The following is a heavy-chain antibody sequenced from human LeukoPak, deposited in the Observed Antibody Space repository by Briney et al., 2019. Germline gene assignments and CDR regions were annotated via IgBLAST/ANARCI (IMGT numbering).Heavy chain of an antibody. V-gene: IGHV3-48*02. CDR1: GFTFSYYS. D-gene: IGHD5-12*01. Sequence: GGSLRLSCVASGFTFSYYSMNWVRQAPGKGLEWVSYINSISGEIWYADSVEGRFTISRDDAKNSLYLQMSSLRDEDTAVYYCARDHGYAFDYWGQGTLVTVSS. J-gene: IGHJ4*02. CDR3: ARDHGYAFDY. CDR2: INSISGEI.